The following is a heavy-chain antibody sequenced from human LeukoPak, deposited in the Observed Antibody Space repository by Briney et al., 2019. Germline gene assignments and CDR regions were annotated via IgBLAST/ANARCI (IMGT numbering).Heavy chain of an antibody. CDR1: GGSISSGGYY. Sequence: PSQTLSLTCTVSGGSISSGGYYWSWLRQHPGKGLEWIGYIYYSGSTYYNPSLKSRVTISVDTSKNQFSLKLSSVTAADTAVYYCARDPRADCSGGSCYSGWFDPWGQGTLVTVSS. D-gene: IGHD2-15*01. J-gene: IGHJ5*02. CDR2: IYYSGST. V-gene: IGHV4-31*03. CDR3: ARDPRADCSGGSCYSGWFDP.